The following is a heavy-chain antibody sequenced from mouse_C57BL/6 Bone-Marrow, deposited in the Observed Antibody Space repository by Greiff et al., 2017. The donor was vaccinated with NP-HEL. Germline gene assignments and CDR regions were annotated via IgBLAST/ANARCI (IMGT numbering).Heavy chain of an antibody. Sequence: QVQLQQPGAELVRPGTSVKLSCKASGYTFTSYWMHWVKQRPGQGLEWIGVIDPSDSYTNYNQKFKGKATLTVDTSSSTAYMQLSSLTSEDSAVYYCARRSGGYWDGYFDVWGTGTTVTVSS. V-gene: IGHV1-59*01. CDR3: ARRSGGYWDGYFDV. CDR1: GYTFTSYW. J-gene: IGHJ1*03. D-gene: IGHD4-1*01. CDR2: IDPSDSYT.